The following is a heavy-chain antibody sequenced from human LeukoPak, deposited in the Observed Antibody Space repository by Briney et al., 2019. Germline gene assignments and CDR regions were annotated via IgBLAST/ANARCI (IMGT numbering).Heavy chain of an antibody. J-gene: IGHJ5*02. V-gene: IGHV4-4*07. Sequence: PSETLSLTCTVSGGSISSYYWSWIRQPAGKGLEWIGRIYSSGATNYNPSLKSRVTMSVDTSKNQFSLKLSSVTAADTAVYYCARRQTRITMVRGVIDWFDPWGQGTLVTVSS. CDR2: IYSSGAT. CDR3: ARRQTRITMVRGVIDWFDP. CDR1: GGSISSYY. D-gene: IGHD3-10*01.